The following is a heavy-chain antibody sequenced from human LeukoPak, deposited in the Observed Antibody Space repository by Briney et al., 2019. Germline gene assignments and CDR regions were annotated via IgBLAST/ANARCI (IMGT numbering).Heavy chain of an antibody. J-gene: IGHJ4*02. CDR1: GYSFSIYW. CDR2: IYPGDSET. V-gene: IGHV5-51*01. Sequence: GESLKISCKSSGYSFSIYWIGWVRQMPGKGLEWMGMIYPGDSETRYGPSFQGQVTISADKSISTAYLQWSSLKASDTAMYYCARKTDNSFDYWGQGTLVTVSS. CDR3: ARKTDNSFDY.